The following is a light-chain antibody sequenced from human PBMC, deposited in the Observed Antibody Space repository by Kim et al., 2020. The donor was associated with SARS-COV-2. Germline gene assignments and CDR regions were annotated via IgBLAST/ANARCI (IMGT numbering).Light chain of an antibody. Sequence: EIVMTQSPATLSVSPGERATLSCRASQSVSGNLAWYQQKPGQAPRLLIYGVSTRATGIPARFSGSGSGTEFTITISSLQSEDFAVYYCQQYNNRPPWTFGQGTKVDIK. CDR2: GVS. CDR3: QQYNNRPPWT. V-gene: IGKV3-15*01. CDR1: QSVSGN. J-gene: IGKJ1*01.